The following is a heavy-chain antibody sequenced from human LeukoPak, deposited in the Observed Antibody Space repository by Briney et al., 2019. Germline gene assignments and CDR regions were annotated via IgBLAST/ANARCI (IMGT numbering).Heavy chain of an antibody. J-gene: IGHJ4*02. D-gene: IGHD2-2*01. Sequence: GGSLRLSCAASGFTFNNYGMHWVRQAPGKGLEWVAVISYDGRNIHNPDSVKGRFTISRDISTDTLWLQMDSLRTEDTAVYYCAKGPLRGTAAAIDYWGQGTLVTVSS. V-gene: IGHV3-30*18. CDR2: ISYDGRNI. CDR3: AKGPLRGTAAAIDY. CDR1: GFTFNNYG.